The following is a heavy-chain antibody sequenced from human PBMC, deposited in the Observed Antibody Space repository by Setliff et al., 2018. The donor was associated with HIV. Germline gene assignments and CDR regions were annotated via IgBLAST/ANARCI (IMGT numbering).Heavy chain of an antibody. V-gene: IGHV4-59*01. Sequence: SETLSLTWTVSGGSISNYYWSWIRQPPGKGLQWIGYIYYSGSTNYNPSLKSRVTISVDTSKNQFSLKLSSMTAADTAVYYCARAGDGSPFYYYYYMDVWGKGTTVTVSS. CDR2: IYYSGST. J-gene: IGHJ6*03. CDR3: ARAGDGSPFYYYYYMDV. D-gene: IGHD1-26*01. CDR1: GGSISNYY.